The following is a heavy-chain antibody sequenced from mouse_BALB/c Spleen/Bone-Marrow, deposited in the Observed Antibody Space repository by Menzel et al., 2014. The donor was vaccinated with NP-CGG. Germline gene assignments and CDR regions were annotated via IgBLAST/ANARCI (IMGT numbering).Heavy chain of an antibody. V-gene: IGHV5-6*01. CDR1: GFTFSTYG. D-gene: IGHD4-1*01. J-gene: IGHJ4*01. CDR2: ISSGGGYT. Sequence: EVNVVESGGDLVKPGGSLKLSCAASGFTFSTYGMSWVRQTPDKRLEWVATISSGGGYTYYPDSVKGRFTISIDNANNTLYLQMSSLKSEDTAMYYCTRQRNWDHYAMDYWGQGTSVTVSS. CDR3: TRQRNWDHYAMDY.